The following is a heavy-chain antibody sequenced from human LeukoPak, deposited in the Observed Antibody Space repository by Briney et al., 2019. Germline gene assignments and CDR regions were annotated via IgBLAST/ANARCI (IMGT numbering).Heavy chain of an antibody. V-gene: IGHV3-33*01. J-gene: IGHJ4*02. Sequence: GVSLRLSCAASGFSFSDYDMHWVRQAPGKGLEGVAVIWYDGSNKYYADSVKGRFTISRDNSKNTLYLQMNSLRVEDTAVYYCARGDPTVTTKQNFDYWGQGTLVTVSS. CDR1: GFSFSDYD. D-gene: IGHD4-17*01. CDR3: ARGDPTVTTKQNFDY. CDR2: IWYDGSNK.